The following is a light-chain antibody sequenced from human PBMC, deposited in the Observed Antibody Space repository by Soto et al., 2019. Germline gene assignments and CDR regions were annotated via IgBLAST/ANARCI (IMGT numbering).Light chain of an antibody. V-gene: IGLV1-51*01. J-gene: IGLJ2*01. CDR3: ATWDPNLSAAI. Sequence: QSVLTQPPSVSAAPGRKVSISCSGFSSKIGNIHVSWYQQLPGAAPKLLIYDNDKRPLGIPERFSSTKSATSATLGIAGLQTGDEADYHCATWDPNLSAAIFGGGTQLTVL. CDR1: SSKIGNIH. CDR2: DND.